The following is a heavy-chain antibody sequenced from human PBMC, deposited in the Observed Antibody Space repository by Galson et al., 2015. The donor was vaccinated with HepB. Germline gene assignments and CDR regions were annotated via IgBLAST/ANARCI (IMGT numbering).Heavy chain of an antibody. CDR2: ISSSSSTI. D-gene: IGHD1-26*01. CDR3: ARDSPREHYYGMDV. Sequence: LRLSCATSGFTFSSYSMNWLRQAPGKGLEWVSYISSSSSTIYYADSGKGRFTISRDNAKNSLYLQMNSLRAEDTAVYYCARDSPREHYYGMDVWGQGTTVTVSS. J-gene: IGHJ6*02. V-gene: IGHV3-48*04. CDR1: GFTFSSYS.